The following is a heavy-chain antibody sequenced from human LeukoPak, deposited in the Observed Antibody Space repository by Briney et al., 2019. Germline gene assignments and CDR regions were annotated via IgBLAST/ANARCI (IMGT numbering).Heavy chain of an antibody. CDR2: IIGSGGST. CDR3: AKERVMVVVVAAIFDL. V-gene: IGHV3-23*01. Sequence: GSLRLSCAASGFTFSSYAMSWFRQPPAKGLEWVSAIIGSGGSTYYADSAKGRFTISRDNSKNTLYLQMNSLRAEDTAVYYCAKERVMVVVVAAIFDLWGRGTLVTVSS. J-gene: IGHJ2*01. CDR1: GFTFSSYA. D-gene: IGHD2-15*01.